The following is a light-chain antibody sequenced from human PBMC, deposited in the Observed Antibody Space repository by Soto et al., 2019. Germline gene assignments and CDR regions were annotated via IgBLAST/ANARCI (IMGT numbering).Light chain of an antibody. CDR1: QSVGNS. CDR2: DAS. V-gene: IGKV3-11*01. CDR3: QQRYTWPLT. J-gene: IGKJ4*01. Sequence: EIVLTQSPATLSLSPGERATLSCRASQSVGNSLAWYQQRPGQAPRLLMYDASNTAPGIPARFSGSGYGADFTLTISSLEPEEFAVYYCQQRYTWPLTFGGGTKVEIK.